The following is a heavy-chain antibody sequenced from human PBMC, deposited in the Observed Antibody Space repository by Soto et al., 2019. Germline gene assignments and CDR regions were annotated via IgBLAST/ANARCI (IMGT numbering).Heavy chain of an antibody. CDR3: ARTLAAADLFEYWFDP. CDR1: GGSISSYY. V-gene: IGHV4-59*01. Sequence: SETLSLTCTVSGGSISSYYWSWIRQPPGKGLEWIGYIYYSGSTNYNPSLKSRVTISVDTSKNQFSLKLSSVTAADTVLYYCARTLAAADLFEYWFDPWGQGTLVTVSS. J-gene: IGHJ5*02. D-gene: IGHD6-13*01. CDR2: IYYSGST.